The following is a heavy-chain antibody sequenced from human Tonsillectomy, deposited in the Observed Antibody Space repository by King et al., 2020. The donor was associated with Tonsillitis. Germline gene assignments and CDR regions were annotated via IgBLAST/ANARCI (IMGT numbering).Heavy chain of an antibody. D-gene: IGHD3-3*01. CDR3: ARDLWSVQAFDI. J-gene: IGHJ3*02. CDR1: GFTFSSYG. Sequence: VQLVESGGGVVQPGRSLRLSCAASGFTFSSYGMHWVRQAPGKGLEWVAVIWYDGNNKYYADSVKGRFTISRDNSKNRLYLQMNSLRAEDTAVYHCARDLWSVQAFDIWGQGTMVTVSS. V-gene: IGHV3-33*08. CDR2: IWYDGNNK.